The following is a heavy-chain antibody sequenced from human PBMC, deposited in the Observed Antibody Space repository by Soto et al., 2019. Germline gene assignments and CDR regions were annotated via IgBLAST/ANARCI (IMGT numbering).Heavy chain of an antibody. J-gene: IGHJ6*02. Sequence: QLQLQESGSGLVKPSQTLSLTCAVSGGSISSGGYSWSWIRQPPGKGLEWIGYIYHSGSTYYNPSLQSRVTISVDRSKNQFSLKLSSVTAADTAVYYCARVNGYYYGSGYYYYGMDVWGQGTTVTVSS. CDR2: IYHSGST. CDR3: ARVNGYYYGSGYYYYGMDV. CDR1: GGSISSGGYS. V-gene: IGHV4-30-2*01. D-gene: IGHD3-10*01.